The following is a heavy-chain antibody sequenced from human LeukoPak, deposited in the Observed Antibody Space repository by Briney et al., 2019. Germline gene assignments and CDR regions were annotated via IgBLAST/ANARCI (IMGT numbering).Heavy chain of an antibody. CDR1: GYTSTDYY. CDR2: INPNTGDT. V-gene: IGHV1-2*02. J-gene: IGHJ4*02. D-gene: IGHD2-2*01. CDR3: ATTRSLHY. Sequence: GASVKVSCKASGYTSTDYYIHWVRQAPGQGLEWMACINPNTGDTGYAQRFQGRATMTRDTAISTVYMELSGLTSDDTAVYYCATTRSLHYWGQGTLVTVSS.